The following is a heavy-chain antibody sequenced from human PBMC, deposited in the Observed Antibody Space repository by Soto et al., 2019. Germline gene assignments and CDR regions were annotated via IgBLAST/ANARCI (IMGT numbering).Heavy chain of an antibody. CDR2: MNPNSGNT. J-gene: IGHJ4*02. CDR3: ARVDRDGYNVDY. CDR1: GYTFTSYD. V-gene: IGHV1-8*01. Sequence: ASVKVSCKASGYTFTSYDINWVRQATGQGLEWMGWMNPNSGNTGYAQKFQGRVTMTRNTSISTAYMELSSLRSEDTAVYYCARVDRDGYNVDYWGQGTLVTVSS. D-gene: IGHD5-12*01.